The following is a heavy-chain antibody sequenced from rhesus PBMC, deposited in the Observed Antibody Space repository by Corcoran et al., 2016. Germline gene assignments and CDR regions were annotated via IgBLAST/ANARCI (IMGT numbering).Heavy chain of an antibody. Sequence: QVPLQESGTGLVKPSETGSLTCVVSCDSISGSYYWSGVRQRRGKGLAGKGSIYGSGGRNYLNPSLQSRVTLSVDTSKNQFSLKLSSVTAADTAVYYCARDRVAIGSWGPGVLVTVSS. CDR1: CDSISGSYY. V-gene: IGHV4S14*01. D-gene: IGHD2-21*01. J-gene: IGHJ5-1*01. CDR2: IYGSGGRN. CDR3: ARDRVAIGS.